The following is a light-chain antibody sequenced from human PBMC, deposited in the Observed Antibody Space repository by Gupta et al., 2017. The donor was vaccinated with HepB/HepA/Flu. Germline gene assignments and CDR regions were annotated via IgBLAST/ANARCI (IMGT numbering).Light chain of an antibody. Sequence: QSALTQPASVSGSPGQSITISCTGTSSYVGSYNLVSWYQQHPGKAPKLRIYEVSKRPSGVSNRFSGSKSGNTASLTISGLQAEDEAYYYCCSYAGSSTFVFGTGTKVTVL. CDR3: CSYAGSSTFV. CDR2: EVS. J-gene: IGLJ1*01. V-gene: IGLV2-23*02. CDR1: SSYVGSYNL.